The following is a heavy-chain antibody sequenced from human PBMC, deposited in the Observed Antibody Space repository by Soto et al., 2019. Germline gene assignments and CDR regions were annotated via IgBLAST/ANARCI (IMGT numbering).Heavy chain of an antibody. CDR2: ISYEGRNK. D-gene: IGHD3-10*01. Sequence: VQLVESGGGVVQPGRSLRLSCAASGFTFTNYAMHWVRQAPGTGLEWVAAISYEGRNKYYADSVKGRFTISRDNPKNTLDLQMNSLGPEDTAVYYCVKDQILGYYGSGRGGLDIWGQGTKVTVSS. J-gene: IGHJ3*02. CDR3: VKDQILGYYGSGRGGLDI. V-gene: IGHV3-30*18. CDR1: GFTFTNYA.